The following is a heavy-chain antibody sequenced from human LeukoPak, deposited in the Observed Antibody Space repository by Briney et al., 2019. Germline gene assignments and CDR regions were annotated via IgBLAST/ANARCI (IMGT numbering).Heavy chain of an antibody. Sequence: GGSLRLSCKGSGYSFTSYWIGWVRQMPGKGLEWMGIIYPGDSDTRYSPSFQGQVTISADKSISTAYLQWSSLEASDTAMYYCARLVPIVVVPAADNWFDPWGQGTLVTVCS. D-gene: IGHD2-2*01. CDR3: ARLVPIVVVPAADNWFDP. V-gene: IGHV5-51*01. J-gene: IGHJ5*02. CDR2: IYPGDSDT. CDR1: GYSFTSYW.